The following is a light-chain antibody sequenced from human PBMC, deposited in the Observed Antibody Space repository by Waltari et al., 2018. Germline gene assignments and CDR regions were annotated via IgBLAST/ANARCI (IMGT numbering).Light chain of an antibody. J-gene: IGKJ2*01. CDR2: KAS. V-gene: IGKV1-5*03. Sequence: DIQMTQSPSTLSASVGDSVTITCRASQSVHSWLAWHQQKPGKAPKLLIYKASTLKSGVPSRFSGSGSGTEFTLTISSLQPDDFATYYCQQYEGYSTFGQGTKLEIK. CDR3: QQYEGYST. CDR1: QSVHSW.